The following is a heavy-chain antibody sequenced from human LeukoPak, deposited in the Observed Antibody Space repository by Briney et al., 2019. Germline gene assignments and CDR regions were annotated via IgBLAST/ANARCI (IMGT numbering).Heavy chain of an antibody. CDR1: GGSISSGGYY. D-gene: IGHD3-10*01. CDR3: ALGEARPYFDY. J-gene: IGHJ4*02. Sequence: SQTLSLTCTVSGGSISSGGYYWSWIRQPPGKGLEWIGYIYHSGSTYYNPSLKSRVTISVDRCKNQFSLKLSSVTAADTAVYYCALGEARPYFDYWGQGTLVTVSS. V-gene: IGHV4-30-2*01. CDR2: IYHSGST.